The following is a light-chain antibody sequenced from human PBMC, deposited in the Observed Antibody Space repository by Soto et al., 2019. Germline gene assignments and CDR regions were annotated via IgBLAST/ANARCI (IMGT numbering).Light chain of an antibody. J-gene: IGKJ5*01. V-gene: IGKV3-20*01. CDR1: QSVTNNY. Sequence: EIVLTQSPGALSLSPGERATLSCRASQSVTNNYLAWYQQKPGQAPRLLIDGASSRATGVPDRFSGTGSGTDFTLTISRLEPEDFAVFYCQQYGNSPITFGQGARLE. CDR3: QQYGNSPIT. CDR2: GAS.